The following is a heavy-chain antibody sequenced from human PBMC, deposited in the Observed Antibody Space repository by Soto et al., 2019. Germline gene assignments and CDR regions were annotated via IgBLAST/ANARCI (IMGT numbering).Heavy chain of an antibody. Sequence: EVQLLESGGGLVQPGGSLRLSCAASGFTFSSYAMSWVRQAPGKGLEWVSAISGSGGSTYYADSVKGRFTISRDNPKNTLYLHMNSLRAEDTAVYYCAKDRSGPGANDYFDYWGRGTRVTVAS. CDR2: ISGSGGST. V-gene: IGHV3-23*01. D-gene: IGHD1-26*01. J-gene: IGHJ4*02. CDR3: AKDRSGPGANDYFDY. CDR1: GFTFSSYA.